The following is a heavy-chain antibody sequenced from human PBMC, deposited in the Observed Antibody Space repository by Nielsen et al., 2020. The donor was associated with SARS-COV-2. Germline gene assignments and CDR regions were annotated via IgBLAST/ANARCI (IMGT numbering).Heavy chain of an antibody. CDR3: ARVGRITIFGVDNYGMDV. CDR1: GGSISSYY. V-gene: IGHV4-59*01. Sequence: SETLSLTCTVSGGSISSYYWSWIRQPPGKGLEWIGYIYYSGSTNYNPSLKSRVTISVDTSKNQFSLKLSSMTAADTAVYYCARVGRITIFGVDNYGMDVWGQGTTVTVSS. D-gene: IGHD3-3*01. J-gene: IGHJ6*02. CDR2: IYYSGST.